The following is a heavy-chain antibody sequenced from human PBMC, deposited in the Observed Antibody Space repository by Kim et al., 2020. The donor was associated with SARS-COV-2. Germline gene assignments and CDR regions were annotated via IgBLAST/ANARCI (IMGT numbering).Heavy chain of an antibody. CDR2: IIAYFGAT. V-gene: IGHV1-18*01. D-gene: IGHD3-10*01. J-gene: IGHJ6*01. CDR3: ARGVLLWNLRMYYYVM. CDR1: GYTFTNYA. Sequence: ASVKVSCKASGYTFTNYAISWVRQAPGQGLEWLGGIIAYFGATNYAQNLQGRVTITTDTSTTTAYMELSSLRSDDTAVYYCARGVLLWNLRMYYYVM.